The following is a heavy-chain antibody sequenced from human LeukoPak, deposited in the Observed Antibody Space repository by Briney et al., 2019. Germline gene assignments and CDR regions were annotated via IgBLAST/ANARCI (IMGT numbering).Heavy chain of an antibody. CDR2: IHYSGST. Sequence: SETLSLTCTVSGGSISSYYWSWSRQPPGKGLEWIGYIHYSGSTNYNPSLKSRVTILVDTSKNQFSLKLTSVNAADTAVYFCTRGTVTISYFDYWGQGTLVTVSS. V-gene: IGHV4-59*01. D-gene: IGHD4-17*01. CDR3: TRGTVTISYFDY. J-gene: IGHJ4*02. CDR1: GGSISSYY.